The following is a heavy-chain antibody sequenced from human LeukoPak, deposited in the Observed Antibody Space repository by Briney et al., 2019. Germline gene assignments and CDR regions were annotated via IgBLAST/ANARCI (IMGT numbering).Heavy chain of an antibody. V-gene: IGHV4-34*01. D-gene: IGHD6-19*01. Sequence: SETLSLTCAVYGGSFSGYYWSWIRQPPGKGLEWIGEINHSGSTNYNPSLKSRVTISVGTSKNQFSLKLSSVTAADTAVYYCASGSSGWYMVYWGQGTLVTVSS. CDR3: ASGSSGWYMVY. CDR1: GGSFSGYY. CDR2: INHSGST. J-gene: IGHJ4*02.